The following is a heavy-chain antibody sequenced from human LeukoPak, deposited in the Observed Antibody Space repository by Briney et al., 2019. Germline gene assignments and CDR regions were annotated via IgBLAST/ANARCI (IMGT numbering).Heavy chain of an antibody. V-gene: IGHV4-39*07. Sequence: PSETLSLTCTVSGGSISSSSYYWGWIRQPPGKGLEWIGSIYYSGSTYYNPSLKSRVTISVDTSKNQFSLKLSSVTAADTAVYYCARVGWELLLGAFDIWGQGTMVTVSP. CDR2: IYYSGST. D-gene: IGHD1-26*01. CDR3: ARVGWELLLGAFDI. J-gene: IGHJ3*02. CDR1: GGSISSSSYY.